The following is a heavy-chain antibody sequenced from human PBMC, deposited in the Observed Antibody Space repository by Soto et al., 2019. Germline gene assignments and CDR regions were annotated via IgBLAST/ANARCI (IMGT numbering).Heavy chain of an antibody. CDR3: ARVGVCSGGSCYPNGNWFDP. CDR1: GGSISSYY. Sequence: PSETLSLTCTVSGGSISSYYWSWIRQPPGKGLEWIGYIYYSGSTYYNPSLKSRVTISVDTSKNQFSLKLSSVTAADTAVYYCARVGVCSGGSCYPNGNWFDPWGQGTLVTVSS. V-gene: IGHV4-59*12. D-gene: IGHD2-15*01. CDR2: IYYSGST. J-gene: IGHJ5*02.